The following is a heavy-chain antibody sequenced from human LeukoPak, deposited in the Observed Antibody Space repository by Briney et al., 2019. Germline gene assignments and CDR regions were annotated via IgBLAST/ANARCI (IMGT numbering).Heavy chain of an antibody. D-gene: IGHD5-12*01. Sequence: ASETLSLTCSVSGYLINSGYCWGWFRQSPGKGLEWIGSIYSTGTTYDNRSLKRRVSISVDPSKNQFSLKLRFVTAADTAVYYCASRATVANIYFDSWGQGNLVTVSS. J-gene: IGHJ4*02. CDR3: ASRATVANIYFDS. V-gene: IGHV4-38-2*02. CDR1: GYLINSGYC. CDR2: IYSTGTT.